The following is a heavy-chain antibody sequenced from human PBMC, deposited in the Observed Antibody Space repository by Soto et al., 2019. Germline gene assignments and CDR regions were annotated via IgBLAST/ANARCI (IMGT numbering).Heavy chain of an antibody. CDR2: TRQDGGQE. CDR1: GFTFSSYW. J-gene: IGHJ4*02. CDR3: ARYPNPTVAGLLFDL. D-gene: IGHD6-19*01. V-gene: IGHV3-7*03. Sequence: EVQLVESGGGLVQPGGSLRLSCAASGFTFSSYWMSWVRQAPGKGLEWVAHTRQDGGQEYYVDSVKGRFTISRDNAKNSLYLQMNSLRVEDTAVYYCARYPNPTVAGLLFDLWGQGTLVTVSS.